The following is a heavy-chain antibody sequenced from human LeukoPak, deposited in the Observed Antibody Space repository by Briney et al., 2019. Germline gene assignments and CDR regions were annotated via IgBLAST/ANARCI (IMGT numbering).Heavy chain of an antibody. J-gene: IGHJ6*02. CDR1: GFSFSNYW. CDR2: FNGDGGMT. CDR3: ARVPGYSGYFYGMDV. D-gene: IGHD5-12*01. Sequence: GGSLRLSCAASGFSFSNYWMHWVRQAPGKGLVWVSRFNGDGGMTNYADSVKGRFTISRDNAKNTLYLQMNSLTAEDTAVYYCARVPGYSGYFYGMDVWGQGTTVTASS. V-gene: IGHV3-74*01.